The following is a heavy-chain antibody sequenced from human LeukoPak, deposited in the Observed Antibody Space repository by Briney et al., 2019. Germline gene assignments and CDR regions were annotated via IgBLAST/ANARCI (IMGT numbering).Heavy chain of an antibody. CDR2: TSTYDGNT. J-gene: IGHJ4*02. CDR3: ARTGFGTTGFPFDY. D-gene: IGHD1-14*01. Sequence: AAVKGSCKASGYTFTSYGITWVRQAPGQGLEWMGWTSTYDGNTKNAANLQGRVTMTTDTSTNTAYMELRSLRSDDTAVYYCARTGFGTTGFPFDYWGQGSLVTVSS. V-gene: IGHV1-18*01. CDR1: GYTFTSYG.